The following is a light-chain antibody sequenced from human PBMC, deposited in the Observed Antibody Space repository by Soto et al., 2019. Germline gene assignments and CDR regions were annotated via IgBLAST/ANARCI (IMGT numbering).Light chain of an antibody. CDR3: SSYTTSGTLV. CDR2: EVS. J-gene: IGLJ2*01. Sequence: QSVLTQPPSVSGSPGQSVTISCTGTSSDVGSYNRVSWYQQPPGTAPKLMIYEVSNRPSGVPDRFSGSKSGNTASLTISGLQAEDEADYYCSSYTTSGTLVFGGGTKVTVL. CDR1: SSDVGSYNR. V-gene: IGLV2-18*02.